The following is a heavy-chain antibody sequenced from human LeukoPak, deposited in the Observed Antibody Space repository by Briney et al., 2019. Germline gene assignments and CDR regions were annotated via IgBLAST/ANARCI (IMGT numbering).Heavy chain of an antibody. V-gene: IGHV4-34*01. CDR1: GSSFSGYY. J-gene: IGHJ4*02. CDR2: INHSGST. CDR3: ARGSIVVLVAATPDY. D-gene: IGHD2-15*01. Sequence: SETLSLTSGVYGSSFSGYYWSWIRQPPGKGLEWIGEINHSGSTNYNPSLKSRVTISLDTSKNQFSLKLSSVTAADTAVYYCARGSIVVLVAATPDYWGQGTLVTVSS.